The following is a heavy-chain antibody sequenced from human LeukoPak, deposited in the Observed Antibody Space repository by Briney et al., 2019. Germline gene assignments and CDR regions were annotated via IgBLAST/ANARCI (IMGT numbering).Heavy chain of an antibody. CDR3: ASPPQAYYHGSGSSSDAFDI. J-gene: IGHJ3*02. CDR1: GGSFSGYY. D-gene: IGHD3-10*01. V-gene: IGHV4-34*01. Sequence: SETLSLTCAVYGGSFSGYYWSWIRQPPGKGLEWIGEINHSGSTNYNPSLKSRVTISVDTSKNQFSLKLSSVTAADTAVYYCASPPQAYYHGSGSSSDAFDIWGQGTMVTVSS. CDR2: INHSGST.